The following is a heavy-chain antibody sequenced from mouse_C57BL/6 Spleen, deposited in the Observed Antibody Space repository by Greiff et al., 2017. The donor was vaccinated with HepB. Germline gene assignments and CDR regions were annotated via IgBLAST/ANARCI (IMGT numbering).Heavy chain of an antibody. Sequence: VKLVESGAELMKPGASVKLSCKATGYTFTGYWIEWVKQRPGHGLEWIGEILPGSGSTNYNEKFKGKATFTADTSSNTAYMQISSLTTEDSAIYYCARGFITTVEGSWFAYWGQGTLVTVSA. D-gene: IGHD1-1*01. CDR1: GYTFTGYW. CDR3: ARGFITTVEGSWFAY. V-gene: IGHV1-9*01. J-gene: IGHJ3*01. CDR2: ILPGSGST.